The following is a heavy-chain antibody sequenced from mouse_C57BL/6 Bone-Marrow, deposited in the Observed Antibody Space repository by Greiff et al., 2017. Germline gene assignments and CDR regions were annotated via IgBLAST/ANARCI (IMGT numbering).Heavy chain of an antibody. V-gene: IGHV5-6*01. CDR3: ARHRGSSFDY. CDR1: GFTFSSYG. CDR2: ISSGGSYT. J-gene: IGHJ2*01. Sequence: EVQLVESGGDLVKPGGSLQLSCAASGFTFSSYGMSWVRQTPDKRLEWVATISSGGSYTYYPDSVKGRFTISRDNAKNTLYLQMSSLKSEDTAMYYCARHRGSSFDYWGQGTTLTVSS. D-gene: IGHD1-1*01.